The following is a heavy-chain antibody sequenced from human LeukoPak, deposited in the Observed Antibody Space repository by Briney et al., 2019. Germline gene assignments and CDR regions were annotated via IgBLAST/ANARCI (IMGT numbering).Heavy chain of an antibody. CDR3: ARRYGSGNYYYGMDV. V-gene: IGHV3-33*01. D-gene: IGHD3-10*01. Sequence: GRSLRLSCAASGFTFSSYGMHWVCQAPGKGLEWVAVIWYDGSNKYYADSVKGRFTISRDNSKNTLYLQMNSLRAEDTAVYYCARRYGSGNYYYGMDVWGQGTTVTVSS. J-gene: IGHJ6*02. CDR1: GFTFSSYG. CDR2: IWYDGSNK.